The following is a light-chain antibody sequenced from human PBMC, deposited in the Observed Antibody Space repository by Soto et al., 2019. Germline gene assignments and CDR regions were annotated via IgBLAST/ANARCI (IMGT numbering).Light chain of an antibody. CDR2: SAS. J-gene: IGKJ4*01. CDR3: QQSYSTPLT. Sequence: DIQMTQSPSSLSASVGDRVTITCRASQSISSYLNWYQLKPGKAPKLLIYSASSLQSDVPSRFSGSGSGTDFTLTISSLQPEDFATYYCQQSYSTPLTFGGGTKVDSK. V-gene: IGKV1-39*01. CDR1: QSISSY.